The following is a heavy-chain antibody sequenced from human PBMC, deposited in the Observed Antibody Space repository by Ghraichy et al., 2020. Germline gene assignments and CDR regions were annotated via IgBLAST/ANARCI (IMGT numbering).Heavy chain of an antibody. J-gene: IGHJ3*01. D-gene: IGHD2-21*01. V-gene: IGHV3-48*02. CDR1: GFTFNTYS. CDR2: ISRSSSTI. CDR3: ARDCGSDDAVDV. Sequence: GESLRLSCAASGFTFNTYSMNWVRQAPGKGLEWVSYISRSSSTIDYADSVKGRFTISRDNAKNSLYLQMNSLRDEDTAVYYCARDCGSDDAVDVWGQGTMVAGSS.